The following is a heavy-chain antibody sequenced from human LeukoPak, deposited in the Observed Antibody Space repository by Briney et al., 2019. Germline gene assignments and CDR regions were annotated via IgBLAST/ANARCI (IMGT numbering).Heavy chain of an antibody. J-gene: IGHJ5*02. V-gene: IGHV3-53*01. CDR1: GFTVSSNY. CDR2: IYSGGST. CDR3: ARGIVVVTEIAWFDP. Sequence: GGSLRLSCAASGFTVSSNYMSWVRQAPGKGLEWVSVIYSGGSTNYADSVKGRFTVSRDNAKNTVYLQMNSLRADDTAVYSCARGIVVVTEIAWFDPWGQGTLVTVSS. D-gene: IGHD2-21*02.